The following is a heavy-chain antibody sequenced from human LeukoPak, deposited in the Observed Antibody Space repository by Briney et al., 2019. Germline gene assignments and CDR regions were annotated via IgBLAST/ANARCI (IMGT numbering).Heavy chain of an antibody. Sequence: GASVKVSCKASGGTFSSYAISWVRQAPGQGLEWMGGIIPTFGTANYAQKFQGRVTITTDESTSTAYMELSSLRSEDTAVYYCAREVYYYDSSGYYQSDAFDIWGQGTMVTVSS. CDR1: GGTFSSYA. D-gene: IGHD3-22*01. CDR3: AREVYYYDSSGYYQSDAFDI. CDR2: IIPTFGTA. J-gene: IGHJ3*02. V-gene: IGHV1-69*05.